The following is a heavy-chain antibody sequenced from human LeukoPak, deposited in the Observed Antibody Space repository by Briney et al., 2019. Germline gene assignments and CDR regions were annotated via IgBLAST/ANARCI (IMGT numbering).Heavy chain of an antibody. J-gene: IGHJ6*03. V-gene: IGHV3-66*02. CDR3: ASQDCSSTSCYGYYYYYYMDV. Sequence: GGSLRLSCAASGFTVSSNYMSWVRQTPGKGLEWVSVIYSGGSTYYADSVRGRFTISRDNSKNTLYLQMNSLRAEDTAVYYCASQDCSSTSCYGYYYYYYMDVLGKGTTVTVSS. CDR1: GFTVSSNY. CDR2: IYSGGST. D-gene: IGHD2-2*01.